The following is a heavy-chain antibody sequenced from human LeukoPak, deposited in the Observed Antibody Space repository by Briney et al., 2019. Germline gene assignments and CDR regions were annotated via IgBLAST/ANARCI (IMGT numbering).Heavy chain of an antibody. D-gene: IGHD1-14*01. CDR1: GYTFTGYY. CDR2: INPNSGGT. V-gene: IGHV1-2*04. Sequence: GASVKVSCKASGYTFTGYYMHWVRQAPGQGLEWMGWINPNSGGTNYAQKFQGWVTMTRDTSISTAYMELSRLRSDDTAVYYCARDIRGPTDSSYGMDVWGQGTTVTVSS. CDR3: ARDIRGPTDSSYGMDV. J-gene: IGHJ6*02.